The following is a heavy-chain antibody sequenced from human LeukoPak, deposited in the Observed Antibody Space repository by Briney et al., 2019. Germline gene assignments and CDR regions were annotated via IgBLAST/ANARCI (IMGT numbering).Heavy chain of an antibody. CDR2: ISSSSSFI. CDR3: ARDDQQQLFDY. CDR1: GFTFSSYS. V-gene: IGHV3-21*04. D-gene: IGHD6-13*01. Sequence: GGSLRLSCAASGFTFSSYSMNWVRQAPGRGLEWVSSISSSSSFIYYADSLKGRFTISRDNAKNSLYLQMNSLRAEDTAAYYCARDDQQQLFDYWGQGTLVTVSS. J-gene: IGHJ4*02.